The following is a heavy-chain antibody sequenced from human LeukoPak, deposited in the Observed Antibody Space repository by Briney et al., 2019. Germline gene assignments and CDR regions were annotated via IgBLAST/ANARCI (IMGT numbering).Heavy chain of an antibody. CDR2: INPSGGST. V-gene: IGHV1-46*01. CDR3: ARDGAAADILGYYFDY. D-gene: IGHD2-2*01. J-gene: IGHJ4*02. CDR1: GYAFTSYY. Sequence: ASVKVSCKASGYAFTSYYMHWVRQAPGQGLEWMGIINPSGGSTSYAQKLQGRVTMTTGTSTSTAYMELRSLRSDDTAVYYCARDGAAADILGYYFDYWGQGTLVTVSS.